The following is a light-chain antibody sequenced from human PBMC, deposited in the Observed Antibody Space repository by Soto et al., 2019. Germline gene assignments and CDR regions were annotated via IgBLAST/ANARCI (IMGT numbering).Light chain of an antibody. J-gene: IGLJ1*01. CDR3: ISYTSSSPYV. CDR2: DVS. Sequence: QSALTQPASVSGSPGQSITISCTGTSSDVGGYNYVSWYQHHPGKAPKLIIFDVSNRPSGISNRFSGSKSGNTASLTISGLQAEDEADYYCISYTSSSPYVFGTGTKVTLL. V-gene: IGLV2-14*03. CDR1: SSDVGGYNY.